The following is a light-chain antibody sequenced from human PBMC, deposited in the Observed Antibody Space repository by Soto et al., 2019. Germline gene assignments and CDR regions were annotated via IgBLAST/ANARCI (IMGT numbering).Light chain of an antibody. V-gene: IGKV1-33*01. CDR3: QQYENVPLT. J-gene: IGKJ4*01. CDR1: QDIIYY. CDR2: DAS. Sequence: DIQMTQSPSSLSGSVGDRVTITSQASQDIIYYLNWYQHRPGKAPELLIYDASNLEAGVPSRFSGSGSGTDFTFTISSLQPEDIATYYCQQYENVPLTFGGGTKVDIK.